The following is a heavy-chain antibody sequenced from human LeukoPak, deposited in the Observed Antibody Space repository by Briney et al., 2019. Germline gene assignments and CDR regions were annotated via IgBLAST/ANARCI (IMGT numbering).Heavy chain of an antibody. CDR2: ISSGSSAI. CDR1: GFTFTTYS. V-gene: IGHV3-21*01. Sequence: PGGSLRLSCEASGFTFTTYSMTWVRQAPGKGLEWVSFISSGSSAIFSADALKGRFTISRDDAKNLLYLDMNSLRAEDTAVYYCARGHTAVTRHFDFWGLGTLVTVSS. J-gene: IGHJ4*02. CDR3: ARGHTAVTRHFDF. D-gene: IGHD4-17*01.